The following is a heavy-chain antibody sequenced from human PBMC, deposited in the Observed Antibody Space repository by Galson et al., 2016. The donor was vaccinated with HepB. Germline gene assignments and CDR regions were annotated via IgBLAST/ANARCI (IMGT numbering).Heavy chain of an antibody. J-gene: IGHJ4*02. CDR2: IFPIFGTA. CDR3: ATQKIGLVILDY. V-gene: IGHV1-69*06. Sequence: SVKVSCKASGGTFSRYSISWVRQAPGQGLEWMGGIFPIFGTANYAQKFQGRVAITADKSTNTAYMELSGLTSEDTAIYYCATQKIGLVILDYWGQGTLVTLSS. CDR1: GGTFSRYS. D-gene: IGHD3-3*01.